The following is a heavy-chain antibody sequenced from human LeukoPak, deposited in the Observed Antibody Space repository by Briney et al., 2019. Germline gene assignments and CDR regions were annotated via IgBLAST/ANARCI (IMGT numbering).Heavy chain of an antibody. CDR3: ARDRQSFISRPDDAFDI. D-gene: IGHD1-14*01. Sequence: GGSLRLSCAASGFTFDDCGMSWVRQAPGKGLEWVSGINWNGGSTGYADSMKGRFTISRDNAKNSLYLQMNSLRAEDTALYYCARDRQSFISRPDDAFDIWGQGTMVTVSS. V-gene: IGHV3-20*04. J-gene: IGHJ3*02. CDR1: GFTFDDCG. CDR2: INWNGGST.